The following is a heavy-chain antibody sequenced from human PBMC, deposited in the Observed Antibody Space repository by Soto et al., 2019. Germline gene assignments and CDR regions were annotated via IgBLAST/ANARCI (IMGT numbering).Heavy chain of an antibody. CDR1: GFTFSRYS. V-gene: IGHV3-21*01. Sequence: GGSLRLSCAASGFTFSRYSMNWVRQAPGKGLEWVSSISSSSSYIYYADSVKGRFTISRDNAKNSLYLQMNSLRAEDTAVYYCARDKAVAGWFDPWGQGTLVTVSS. CDR3: ARDKAVAGWFDP. D-gene: IGHD6-19*01. J-gene: IGHJ5*02. CDR2: ISSSSSYI.